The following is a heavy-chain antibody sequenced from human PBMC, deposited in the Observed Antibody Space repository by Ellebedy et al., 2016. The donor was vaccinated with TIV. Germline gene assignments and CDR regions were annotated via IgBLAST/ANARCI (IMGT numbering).Heavy chain of an antibody. V-gene: IGHV4-34*01. Sequence: SETLSLTXAVYGGSFSGYYWSWIRQPPGKGLEWIGEINHSGSTNYNPSLKSRVTISVDTSKNQFSLKLSSVTAADTAVYYCARGCYSSSSGYYYYYMDVWGKGTTVTVSS. D-gene: IGHD6-6*01. CDR1: GGSFSGYY. CDR2: INHSGST. CDR3: ARGCYSSSSGYYYYYMDV. J-gene: IGHJ6*03.